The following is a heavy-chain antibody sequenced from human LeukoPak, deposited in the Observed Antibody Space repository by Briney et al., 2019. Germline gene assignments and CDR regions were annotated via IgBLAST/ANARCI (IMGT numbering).Heavy chain of an antibody. CDR1: GFTFSDYY. D-gene: IGHD3-3*01. V-gene: IGHV3-11*04. J-gene: IGHJ3*01. Sequence: PGGSLRLSCAASGFTFSDYYMSWIRQAPGKGLELVSYINSDGSTIHYADSVKGRFTISRDNAKNSLFLQMNSLRAEDTAVYYCAKGSGYYKTFDLWGQGTMVTVSS. CDR2: INSDGSTI. CDR3: AKGSGYYKTFDL.